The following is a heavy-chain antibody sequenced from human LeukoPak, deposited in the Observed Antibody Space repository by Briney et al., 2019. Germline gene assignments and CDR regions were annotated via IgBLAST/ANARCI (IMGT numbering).Heavy chain of an antibody. CDR3: ARHSGGWFDP. J-gene: IGHJ5*02. D-gene: IGHD2-15*01. Sequence: PSETLSLTCTVSGGSISSYYWSWIRQPPGKGLEWIGYIYHSGSTNYNPSLKSRVTISVDTSKNQFSLKLSSVTAADTAVYYCARHSGGWFDPWGQGTLVTVSS. V-gene: IGHV4-59*08. CDR1: GGSISSYY. CDR2: IYHSGST.